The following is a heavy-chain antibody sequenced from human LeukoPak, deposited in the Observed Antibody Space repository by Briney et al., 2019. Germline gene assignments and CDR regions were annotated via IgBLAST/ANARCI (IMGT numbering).Heavy chain of an antibody. CDR3: ARDGDQVRGAEYYYYGMDV. D-gene: IGHD3-10*01. Sequence: ASVKVSCKASGGTFSSYAISWVRQAPGQGLEWMGGIIPIFGTANYAQKFQGRVTITADKSTSTAYMELSSLRSEDTAVYYCARDGDQVRGAEYYYYGMDVWGKGTTVTVSS. CDR2: IIPIFGTA. CDR1: GGTFSSYA. J-gene: IGHJ6*04. V-gene: IGHV1-69*06.